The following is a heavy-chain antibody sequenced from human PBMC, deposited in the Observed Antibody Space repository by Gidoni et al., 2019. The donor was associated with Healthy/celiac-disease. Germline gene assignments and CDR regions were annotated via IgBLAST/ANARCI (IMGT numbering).Heavy chain of an antibody. CDR2: IYPGDSDT. V-gene: IGHV5-51*01. Sequence: EVQLVQSGAEAKKPGESLKISCKGSGYSFTSYWIGWVRQMPGKGLEWMGIIYPGDSDTRYSPSFQGQVTISADKSISTAYLQWSSLKASDTAMYYCASTLVGATFGDYYYGMDVWGQGTTVTVSS. D-gene: IGHD1-26*01. J-gene: IGHJ6*02. CDR3: ASTLVGATFGDYYYGMDV. CDR1: GYSFTSYW.